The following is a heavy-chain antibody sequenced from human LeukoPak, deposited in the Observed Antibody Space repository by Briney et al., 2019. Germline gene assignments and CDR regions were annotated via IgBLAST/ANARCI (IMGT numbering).Heavy chain of an antibody. Sequence: SETLSLTCTVSGGSISSSSYYWGWIRQPPGKGLEWIGNIYYSGSTYYNPSLKSRVTISVDTSKNQFSLKLSSVTAADTAVYYCARLYSYGLNYYYYMDVWGKGTTVTISS. V-gene: IGHV4-39*01. J-gene: IGHJ6*03. CDR3: ARLYSYGLNYYYYMDV. CDR2: IYYSGST. CDR1: GGSISSSSYY. D-gene: IGHD5-18*01.